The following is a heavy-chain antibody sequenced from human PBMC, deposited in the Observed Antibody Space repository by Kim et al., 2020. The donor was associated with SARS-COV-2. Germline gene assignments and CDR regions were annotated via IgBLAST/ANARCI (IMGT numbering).Heavy chain of an antibody. Sequence: AVSVKCPFTISRDNARNTLYLQMNSLRADDTAVYYCAKTIVVVVAAKFDYWGQGTLVTVSS. J-gene: IGHJ4*02. D-gene: IGHD2-15*01. V-gene: IGHV3-23*01. CDR3: AKTIVVVVAAKFDY.